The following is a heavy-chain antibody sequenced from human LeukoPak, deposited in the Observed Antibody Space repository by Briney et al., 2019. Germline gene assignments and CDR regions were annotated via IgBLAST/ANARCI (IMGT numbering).Heavy chain of an antibody. CDR2: ISSSKGNT. D-gene: IGHD6-13*01. Sequence: GASVKVSCKTSGYTFTSYGISWVRQAPGQGLEWMGWISSSKGNTNYAQKLQGRVTMTTDTSTSTAYMELRSLRSDDTAVYYCARDRASGYTNPNRFDPWGQGSLVTVSS. V-gene: IGHV1-18*01. CDR1: GYTFTSYG. J-gene: IGHJ5*02. CDR3: ARDRASGYTNPNRFDP.